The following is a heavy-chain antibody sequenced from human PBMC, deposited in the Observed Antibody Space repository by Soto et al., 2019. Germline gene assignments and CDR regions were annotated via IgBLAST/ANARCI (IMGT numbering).Heavy chain of an antibody. V-gene: IGHV3-30-3*01. D-gene: IGHD3-3*01. CDR3: AGDGVPDDFRSGGYWFDP. CDR1: GFTFSSFA. J-gene: IGHJ5*02. Sequence: QVHLVESGGGVVQPGRSLRLSCAASGFTFSSFALHWVRQAPGEGLEWVALISHDGRIENYADSVKGRFIISRDSSKNTVYMQMDSLRLEDTGVYYCAGDGVPDDFRSGGYWFDPWGQGTQVTVSS. CDR2: ISHDGRIE.